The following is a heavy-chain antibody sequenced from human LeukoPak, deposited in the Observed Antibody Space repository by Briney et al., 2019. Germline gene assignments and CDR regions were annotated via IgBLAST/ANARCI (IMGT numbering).Heavy chain of an antibody. CDR2: INPNSGGT. D-gene: IGHD5-24*01. CDR3: ARLQRKDGYNSHFDY. Sequence: GASVKVSCKASGYTFTSYDINWVRQAPGQGLEWMGWINPNSGGTNYAQKFQGRVTMTRDTSISTAYMELSRLRSDDTAVYYCARLQRKDGYNSHFDYWGQGTLVTVSS. V-gene: IGHV1-2*02. CDR1: GYTFTSYD. J-gene: IGHJ4*02.